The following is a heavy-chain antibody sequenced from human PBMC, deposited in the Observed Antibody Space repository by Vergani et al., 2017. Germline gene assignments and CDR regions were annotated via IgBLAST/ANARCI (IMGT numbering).Heavy chain of an antibody. Sequence: QVQLVESGGGVVQRGGSPTLSCATSGFTLSNYDMQWTRQGPGKGLEFVAFIHFDGSNQYYADSVKGRFTLSRDFSKNTLYLQMNSLRTDDTATYYCAKHFRGWGIDYWGQGTQVIVSS. CDR3: AKHFRGWGIDY. J-gene: IGHJ4*02. CDR2: IHFDGSNQ. D-gene: IGHD3-16*01. V-gene: IGHV3-30*02. CDR1: GFTLSNYD.